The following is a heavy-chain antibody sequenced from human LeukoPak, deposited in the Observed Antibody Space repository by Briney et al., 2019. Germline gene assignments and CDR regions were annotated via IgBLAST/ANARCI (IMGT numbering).Heavy chain of an antibody. CDR2: IRSKPYGGTA. CDR1: GFTFGDYA. J-gene: IGHJ3*02. D-gene: IGHD6-13*01. V-gene: IGHV3-49*03. Sequence: GGSLRLSCTASGFTFGDYAMNWFRQAPGKGLEWVGFIRSKPYGGTAEYAASVKGRFTVSRDDSKGIAHLQMNSLKTEDTAVYYCTRQGYSSSWYPGAFDIWGQGTMVTVSS. CDR3: TRQGYSSSWYPGAFDI.